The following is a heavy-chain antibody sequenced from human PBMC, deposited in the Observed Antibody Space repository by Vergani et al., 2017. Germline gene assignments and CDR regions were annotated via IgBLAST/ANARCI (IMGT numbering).Heavy chain of an antibody. CDR1: GGSISSGGYY. Sequence: QVQLQESGPGLVKPSQTLSLTCTVSGGSISSGGYYWSWTRQHPGKGLECIRYIYYSGSTYYNPSLKRRVTISVDTSKNQFSLKLSSVTAADTAVYYCARTYSGYDYRAPSGLSEYWGQGTLVTVSS. CDR2: IYYSGST. V-gene: IGHV4-31*03. J-gene: IGHJ4*02. CDR3: ARTYSGYDYRAPSGLSEY. D-gene: IGHD5-12*01.